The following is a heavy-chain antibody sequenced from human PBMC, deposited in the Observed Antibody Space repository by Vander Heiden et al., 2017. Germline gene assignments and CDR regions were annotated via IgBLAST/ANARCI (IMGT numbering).Heavy chain of an antibody. D-gene: IGHD3-10*01. Sequence: QLQLQESGPGLVTPSETLSLTCTVSGGSISSSSYYWGWIRQPPGKGLEWIGSIYYSGSTYYNPSLKSRVTISVDTSKNQFSLKLSSVTAADTAVYYCASVDYGSGGTRLFDPWGQGTLVTVSS. V-gene: IGHV4-39*01. CDR3: ASVDYGSGGTRLFDP. J-gene: IGHJ5*02. CDR1: GGSISSSSYY. CDR2: IYYSGST.